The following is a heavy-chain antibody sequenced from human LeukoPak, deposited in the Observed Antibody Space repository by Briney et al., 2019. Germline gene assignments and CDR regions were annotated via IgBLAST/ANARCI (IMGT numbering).Heavy chain of an antibody. CDR2: ISGSGSTT. D-gene: IGHD2-2*01. J-gene: IGHJ4*02. Sequence: GGSLRLSCVGSGFTFSNHAMTWVRQAPGKGLEWVSTISGSGSTTYYADSVKGRFTISRDNAKNSLYLQMNSLRAEDTAVYYCARGPAAAIDYWGQGTLVTVSS. V-gene: IGHV3-23*01. CDR3: ARGPAAAIDY. CDR1: GFTFSNHA.